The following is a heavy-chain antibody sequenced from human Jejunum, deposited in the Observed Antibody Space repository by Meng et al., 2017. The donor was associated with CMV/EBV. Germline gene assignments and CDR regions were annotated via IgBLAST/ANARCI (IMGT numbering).Heavy chain of an antibody. V-gene: IGHV3-33*03. CDR3: AKDFLSGTMGAAADR. CDR1: GFDIKNYG. J-gene: IGHJ5*02. Sequence: SGFDIKNYGWNWCRQAPGKGLEWGSVIWYDGENKYYSESVRRRFTVSKDNLKNILYLQRTSLGDDAAVIYYGAKDFLSGTMGAAADRWGQGTLVTVSS. D-gene: IGHD1-26*01. CDR2: IWYDGENK.